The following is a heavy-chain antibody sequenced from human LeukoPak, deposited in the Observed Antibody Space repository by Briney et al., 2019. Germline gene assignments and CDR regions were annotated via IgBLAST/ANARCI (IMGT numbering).Heavy chain of an antibody. V-gene: IGHV3-48*04. CDR3: ARKASSGWQHPIDY. CDR1: GFTFSSYS. J-gene: IGHJ4*02. D-gene: IGHD6-19*01. CDR2: ISSSGSTI. Sequence: GGSLRLSCAASGFTFSSYSMNWVRQAPGKGLEWVSYISSSGSTIYYADSVKGRFTISRDNAKNSLYLQMNSLRAEDTAVYYCARKASSGWQHPIDYWGQGTLVTVSS.